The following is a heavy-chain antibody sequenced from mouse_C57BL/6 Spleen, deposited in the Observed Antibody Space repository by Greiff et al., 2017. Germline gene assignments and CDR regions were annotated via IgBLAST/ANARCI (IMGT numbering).Heavy chain of an antibody. Sequence: EVKLMESGPELVKPGASVKISCKASGYSFTGYYMHWVKQSSEKSLEWIGEINPSTGGTSYNQKFKGKATLTVDKSSSTAYMQLKSLTSEDSAVXYCARAGRPYGSSPWYFDVWGTGTTVTVSS. J-gene: IGHJ1*03. CDR2: INPSTGGT. CDR3: ARAGRPYGSSPWYFDV. CDR1: GYSFTGYY. D-gene: IGHD1-1*01. V-gene: IGHV1-43*01.